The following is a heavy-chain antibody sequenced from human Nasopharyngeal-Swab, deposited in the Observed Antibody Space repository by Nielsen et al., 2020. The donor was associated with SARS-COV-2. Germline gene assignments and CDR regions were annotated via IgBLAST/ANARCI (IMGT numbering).Heavy chain of an antibody. Sequence: SESLSLSCTVSGFSFSSCTFYWVRQRPRPGLGWEWIGSIYYSGSTYYNSSLKSRITISGDTSKNQFSLKLSSVTAADTAVYYCARQSVKSIVVVVAVQGYYYMDVWGKGTAFTVSS. CDR3: ARQSVKSIVVVVAVQGYYYMDV. V-gene: IGHV4-39*01. D-gene: IGHD2-15*01. CDR2: IYYSGST. J-gene: IGHJ6*03. CDR1: GFSFSSCTFY.